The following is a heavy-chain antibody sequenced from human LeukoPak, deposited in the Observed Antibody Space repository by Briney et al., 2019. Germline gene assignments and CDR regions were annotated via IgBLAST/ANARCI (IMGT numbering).Heavy chain of an antibody. Sequence: RASVKVSCKASGYTFTSYDINWVRQATGQGLEWMGWMNPNSGNTGYAQKFQGRVTMTRNTSISTAYMELSSLRSEDTAVYYCVSSSGWYANFDYWGQGTLVTVSS. CDR1: GYTFTSYD. J-gene: IGHJ4*02. D-gene: IGHD6-19*01. V-gene: IGHV1-8*01. CDR2: MNPNSGNT. CDR3: VSSSGWYANFDY.